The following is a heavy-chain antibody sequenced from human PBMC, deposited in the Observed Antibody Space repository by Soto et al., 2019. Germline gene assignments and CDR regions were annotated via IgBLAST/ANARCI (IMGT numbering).Heavy chain of an antibody. J-gene: IGHJ4*02. D-gene: IGHD4-17*01. V-gene: IGHV4-59*01. CDR3: ARAYGDCFDY. Sequence: SETLSLTCTVSGGSISSYYWSWIRQPPGKGLEWIGYIYYSGSTNYNPSLKSRVTISVDASKNQFSLKLSSVTAADTAVYYCARAYGDCFDYWGQGTLVTVS. CDR2: IYYSGST. CDR1: GGSISSYY.